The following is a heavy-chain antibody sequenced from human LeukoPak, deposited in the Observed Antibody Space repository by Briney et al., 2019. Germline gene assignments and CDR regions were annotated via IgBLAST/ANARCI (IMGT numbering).Heavy chain of an antibody. J-gene: IGHJ6*02. Sequence: SETLSLTCTVSGGSISSYYWSWIRQPPGKGLEWIGYIYYSGSTNYNPSLKSRVTISVDTSKNQFSLKLSSVTAADTAVYYCAREDILTGYYTYYGMDVWGQGTTVTVSS. CDR2: IYYSGST. CDR1: GGSISSYY. CDR3: AREDILTGYYTYYGMDV. D-gene: IGHD3-9*01. V-gene: IGHV4-59*01.